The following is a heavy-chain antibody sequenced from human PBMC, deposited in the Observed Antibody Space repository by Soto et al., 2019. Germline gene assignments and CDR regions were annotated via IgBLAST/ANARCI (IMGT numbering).Heavy chain of an antibody. Sequence: QLQLQESGPGLVKPSETLSLTCTVSGGSISSSSYYWGWIRQPPGKGLEWIGSIYYSGSTYYNPSLKSRVTISVDTSKNQFSLKLSSVTAADTAVYYCARTSSTKDWYFDLWGRGTLVTVSS. CDR1: GGSISSSSYY. CDR3: ARTSSTKDWYFDL. V-gene: IGHV4-39*01. J-gene: IGHJ2*01. D-gene: IGHD2-2*01. CDR2: IYYSGST.